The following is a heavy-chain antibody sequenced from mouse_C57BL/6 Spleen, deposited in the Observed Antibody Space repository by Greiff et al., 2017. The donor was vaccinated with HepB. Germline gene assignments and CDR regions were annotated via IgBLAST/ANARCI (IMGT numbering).Heavy chain of an antibody. Sequence: QVQLKESGAELVKPGASVKISCKASGYAFSSYWMNWVKQRPGKGLEWIGQIYPGDGDTNYNGKFKGKATLTADKSSSTAYMQLSSLTSEDSAVYFCARDGYYPYYYAMDYWGQGTSVTVSS. CDR3: ARDGYYPYYYAMDY. D-gene: IGHD2-3*01. J-gene: IGHJ4*01. V-gene: IGHV1-80*01. CDR2: IYPGDGDT. CDR1: GYAFSSYW.